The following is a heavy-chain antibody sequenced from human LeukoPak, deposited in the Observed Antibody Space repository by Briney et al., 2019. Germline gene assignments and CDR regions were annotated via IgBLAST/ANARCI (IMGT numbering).Heavy chain of an antibody. CDR3: TRNPGMDV. CDR2: INGDGSSS. J-gene: IGHJ6*02. V-gene: IGHV3-74*01. CDR1: GFTFSTYW. Sequence: AGGSLRLSCAASGFTFSTYWMRWVRQAPGKGLLWVSRINGDGSSSTYAYSVKGRFTISRDNAKHTLYLQINSLRTEDTAVYYCTRNPGMDVWGQGTTVTVSS.